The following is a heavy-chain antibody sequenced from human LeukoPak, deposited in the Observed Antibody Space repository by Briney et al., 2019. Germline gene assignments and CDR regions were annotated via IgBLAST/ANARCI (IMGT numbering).Heavy chain of an antibody. D-gene: IGHD3-16*01. CDR1: GFTFDDYA. CDR3: AKGLHYDYVWGSSDV. CDR2: ISWNSGSI. V-gene: IGHV3-9*01. Sequence: GGSLRLSCAASGFTFDDYAMHWVRQAPGKGLEWVSGISWNSGSIGYADSVEGRFTISRDNAKNSLYLQMNSLRAEDTALYYCAKGLHYDYVWGSSDVWGQGTTVTVSS. J-gene: IGHJ6*02.